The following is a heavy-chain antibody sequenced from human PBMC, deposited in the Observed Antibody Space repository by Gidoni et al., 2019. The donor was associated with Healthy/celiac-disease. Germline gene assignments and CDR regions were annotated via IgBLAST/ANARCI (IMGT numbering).Heavy chain of an antibody. CDR3: AKDYLGYYGSGSAGAFDI. Sequence: EVQLLESGGGLVQPGGSLRLSCAASGFTFSSYALSWVRQAPGKGLEWVSAISGSGGSTYYADSVKGRFTISRDNSKNTLYLQMNSLRAEDTAVYYCAKDYLGYYGSGSAGAFDIWGQGTMVTVSS. J-gene: IGHJ3*02. CDR1: GFTFSSYA. CDR2: ISGSGGST. V-gene: IGHV3-23*01. D-gene: IGHD3-10*01.